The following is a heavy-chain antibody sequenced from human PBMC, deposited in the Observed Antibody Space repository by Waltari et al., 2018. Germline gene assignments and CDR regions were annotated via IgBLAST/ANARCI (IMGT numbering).Heavy chain of an antibody. CDR3: AREGDGDYAFDY. CDR1: GFTVSSNY. J-gene: IGHJ4*02. V-gene: IGHV3-53*01. D-gene: IGHD4-17*01. Sequence: EVQLVESGGGLIQPGGSLRLSCAASGFTVSSNYMSWVRQAPGKGLEWGSVIYSGGSTYYSDSVKCRFTISRDNSKNTLYLQMNSLRAEDTAVYYCAREGDGDYAFDYWGQGTLVTVSS. CDR2: IYSGGST.